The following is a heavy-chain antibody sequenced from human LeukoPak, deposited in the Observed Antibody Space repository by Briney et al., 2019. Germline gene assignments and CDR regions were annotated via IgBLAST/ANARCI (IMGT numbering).Heavy chain of an antibody. CDR2: TYYRSKWSY. Sequence: SQTLSLTCAIYGDSVSSNSAAWNWIRQSPSRGLEWLGRTYYRSKWSYNYAISVKRRISINPDTSKNQFSLQLNSVTPEDTAVYYCARIVGGAPDYWGQGTQVTVSS. D-gene: IGHD1-26*01. CDR1: GDSVSSNSAA. J-gene: IGHJ4*02. V-gene: IGHV6-1*01. CDR3: ARIVGGAPDY.